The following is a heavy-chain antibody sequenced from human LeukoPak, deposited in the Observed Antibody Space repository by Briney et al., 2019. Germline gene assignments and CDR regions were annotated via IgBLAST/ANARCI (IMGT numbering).Heavy chain of an antibody. CDR1: GYTFIGYY. J-gene: IGHJ3*02. Sequence: ASVKVSCKTSGYTFIGYYIHWVRQAPGQGLEWMGWINPNSGGTNYAQKFQGRVTMTRDTSISTAYMELSRLRSDDTAVYYCARGRDSGSPYDAFDIWGQGTMVTVSS. CDR2: INPNSGGT. CDR3: ARGRDSGSPYDAFDI. V-gene: IGHV1-2*02. D-gene: IGHD1-26*01.